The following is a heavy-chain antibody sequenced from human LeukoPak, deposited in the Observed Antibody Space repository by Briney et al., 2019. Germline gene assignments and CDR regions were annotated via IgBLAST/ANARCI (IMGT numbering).Heavy chain of an antibody. CDR2: IYYSGST. Sequence: SETLSLTCTVSGGSLSSSSYYWGWIRQPPGKGLEWIGSIYYSGSTYYNPSLKSRVTTSVDTSKNQFSLKLSSVTAADTAVYYCARTYCSGGSCYSARWFDPWGQGTLVTVSS. D-gene: IGHD2-15*01. J-gene: IGHJ5*02. CDR3: ARTYCSGGSCYSARWFDP. V-gene: IGHV4-39*01. CDR1: GGSLSSSSYY.